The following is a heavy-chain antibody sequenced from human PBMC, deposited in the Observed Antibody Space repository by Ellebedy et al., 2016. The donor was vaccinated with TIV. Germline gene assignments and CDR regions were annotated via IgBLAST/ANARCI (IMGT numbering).Heavy chain of an antibody. CDR3: AKEVMIDYGDYNWFDP. D-gene: IGHD4-17*01. CDR2: INSGYNTI. Sequence: GESLKISCAASGFIFSSFEMNWVRQAPGKGLEWVSFINSGYNTIYYADSVKGRFTISRDNSKNTLYLQMNSLRAEDTAVYYCAKEVMIDYGDYNWFDPWGQGTLVTVSS. V-gene: IGHV3-48*03. J-gene: IGHJ5*02. CDR1: GFIFSSFE.